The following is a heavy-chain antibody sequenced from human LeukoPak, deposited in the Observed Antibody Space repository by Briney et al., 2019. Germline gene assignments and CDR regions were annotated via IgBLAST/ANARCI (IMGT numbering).Heavy chain of an antibody. Sequence: SETLSLTCTVSGGSISSSRYYWGWIRQPPGKGLEWIGSIYYSGSTYYNPSLKSRVTISVDTSKNQFSLKLSSVTAADTAVYYCARHGVEMATDDAFDIWGQGTMVTVSS. CDR3: ARHGVEMATDDAFDI. CDR2: IYYSGST. CDR1: GGSISSSRYY. V-gene: IGHV4-39*01. J-gene: IGHJ3*02. D-gene: IGHD5-24*01.